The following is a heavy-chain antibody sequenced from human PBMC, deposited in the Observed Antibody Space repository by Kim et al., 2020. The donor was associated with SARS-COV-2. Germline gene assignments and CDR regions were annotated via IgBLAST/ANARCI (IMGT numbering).Heavy chain of an antibody. V-gene: IGHV1-69*13. D-gene: IGHD3-10*01. CDR3: ARDRVPYGSGSYLGWVDP. CDR1: GGTFSSYA. Sequence: SVKVSCKASGGTFSSYAISWVRQAPGQGLEWMGGIIPIFGTANYAQKFQGRVTITADESTSTAYMELSSLRSEDTAVYYCARDRVPYGSGSYLGWVDPWGQGTLVPVS. J-gene: IGHJ5*02. CDR2: IIPIFGTA.